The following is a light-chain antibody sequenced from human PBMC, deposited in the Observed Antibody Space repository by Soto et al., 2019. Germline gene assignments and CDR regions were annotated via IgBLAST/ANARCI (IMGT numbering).Light chain of an antibody. V-gene: IGLV2-14*01. CDR3: GSYTTSSTRVM. J-gene: IGLJ3*02. Sequence: QSALTQPASVSGSPGQSITISCTGTSSDVGGYNYVSWYQQHPGKAPKLMIYEVSNRASGVSNRFSGSKSGSTASLTISGLQAEDEADYYCGSYTTSSTRVMFGGGTKLTVL. CDR2: EVS. CDR1: SSDVGGYNY.